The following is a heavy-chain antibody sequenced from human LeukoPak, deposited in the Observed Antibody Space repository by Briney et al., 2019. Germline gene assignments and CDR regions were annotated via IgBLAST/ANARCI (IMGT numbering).Heavy chain of an antibody. CDR2: ISGTGSAV. J-gene: IGHJ6*03. CDR1: EFLLITYA. Sequence: GGSRRLSWPPPEFLLITYAMNWVRQAPGKGLDWVSGISGTGSAVGYADSVKGRFTVSRDTSKRTVYLQMSGLRVDDTATYYCVKGSGTHYYFYYMDVWGKGTPVTVSS. D-gene: IGHD1-26*01. V-gene: IGHV3-48*03. CDR3: VKGSGTHYYFYYMDV.